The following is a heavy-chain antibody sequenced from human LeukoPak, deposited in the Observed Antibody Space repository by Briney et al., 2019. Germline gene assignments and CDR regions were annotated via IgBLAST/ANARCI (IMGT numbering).Heavy chain of an antibody. CDR2: ISWNSDII. J-gene: IGHJ6*03. CDR1: GFIFHDFA. CDR3: VKSGGYYYMDA. Sequence: GGSLRLSCAASGFIFHDFAMHWVRQTPGMGLEWVSTISWNSDIILYADSVKGRFTIFRDNDRDSLYMEINSLRPEDTALYYCVKSGGYYYMDAWGKGTTVIVSS. V-gene: IGHV3-9*01. D-gene: IGHD2-15*01.